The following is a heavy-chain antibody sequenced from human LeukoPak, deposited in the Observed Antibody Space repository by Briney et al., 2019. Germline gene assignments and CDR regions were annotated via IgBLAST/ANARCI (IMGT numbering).Heavy chain of an antibody. CDR2: IYYSGST. D-gene: IGHD3-22*01. Sequence: KTSETLSLTCTVSGGSISSYYWSWIRQPPGKGLEWIGYIYYSGSTNYNPSLKSRVTISVDTSKNQFSLKLSSVTAADTAMYYCARVTGYVIEDYFDYWGQGTLVTVSS. V-gene: IGHV4-59*01. J-gene: IGHJ4*02. CDR1: GGSISSYY. CDR3: ARVTGYVIEDYFDY.